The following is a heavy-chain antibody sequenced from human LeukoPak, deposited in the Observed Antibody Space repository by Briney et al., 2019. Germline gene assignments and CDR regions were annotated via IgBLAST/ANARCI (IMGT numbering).Heavy chain of an antibody. Sequence: GGSLRLSCGASGFTFSRYSMNWVRQAPGKGLEWVSYISSGSSYRYYADSVKGRFTISRDNAKNSLYLQMNSLRAEDTAVYYCARDPSYGDNWGQGTLVTVSS. CDR3: ARDPSYGDN. CDR2: ISSGSSYR. J-gene: IGHJ4*02. CDR1: GFTFSRYS. V-gene: IGHV3-21*05. D-gene: IGHD5-18*01.